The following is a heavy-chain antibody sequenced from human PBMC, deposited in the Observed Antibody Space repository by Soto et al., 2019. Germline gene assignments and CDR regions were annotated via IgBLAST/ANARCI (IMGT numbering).Heavy chain of an antibody. D-gene: IGHD2-15*01. Sequence: QVHLVQSGSEVKKPGSSVTVSCKASGGTFNTYTFSWVRQAPGQGLEWMGSILPIMGSVNYAHDFRGRLSIXADXXXXXAYMELTSLTSHDTAIYYCARIPRYSYPTSDPLDNWGQGTLVTVSS. CDR1: GGTFNTYT. CDR3: ARIPRYSYPTSDPLDN. CDR2: ILPIMGSV. J-gene: IGHJ4*02. V-gene: IGHV1-69*01.